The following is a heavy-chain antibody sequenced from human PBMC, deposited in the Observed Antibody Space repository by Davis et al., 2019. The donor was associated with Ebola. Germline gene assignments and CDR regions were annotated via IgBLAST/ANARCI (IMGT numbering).Heavy chain of an antibody. Sequence: PGGSLRLSCAASGFTFSDYYMNWVRQAPGKGLEWVSSISSSSTIYYADSVKGRFTISRDNAKNSLYLQMNSLRVEDTAMYYCAREMRGTADSHWGQGTLVTVSS. V-gene: IGHV3-69-1*01. J-gene: IGHJ4*02. CDR2: ISSSSTI. CDR3: AREMRGTADSH. D-gene: IGHD1/OR15-1a*01. CDR1: GFTFSDYY.